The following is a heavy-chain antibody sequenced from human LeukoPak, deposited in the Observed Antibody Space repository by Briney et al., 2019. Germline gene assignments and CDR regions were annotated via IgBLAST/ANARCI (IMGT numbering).Heavy chain of an antibody. CDR3: AGVGEQLWPDY. J-gene: IGHJ4*02. D-gene: IGHD5-18*01. Sequence: PGGSLRLSCAASGITFSSYNMNWVRQAPGKGLEWVSYISSSSSTIYYADSVKGRFTISRDNAKNSLYLQMNSLRAEDTAVYYCAGVGEQLWPDYWGQGTLVTVSS. V-gene: IGHV3-48*01. CDR1: GITFSSYN. CDR2: ISSSSSTI.